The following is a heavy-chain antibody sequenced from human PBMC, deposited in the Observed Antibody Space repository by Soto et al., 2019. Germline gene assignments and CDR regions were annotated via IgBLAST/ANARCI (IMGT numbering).Heavy chain of an antibody. CDR3: ARDGDDWAGSMDV. V-gene: IGHV3-48*01. Sequence: PGGSLRLSCAASGFTFSSYSMNWVRQAPGQGLEWISYISSSSSTTYYADSVKGRFTISRDNAKNSLYLQVNSLRAEDTAVYYCARDGDDWAGSMDVWGKGTTVTVSS. D-gene: IGHD3-9*01. CDR1: GFTFSSYS. CDR2: ISSSSSTT. J-gene: IGHJ6*03.